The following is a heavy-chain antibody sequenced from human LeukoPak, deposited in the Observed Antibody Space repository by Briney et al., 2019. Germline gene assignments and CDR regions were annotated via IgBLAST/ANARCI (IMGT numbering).Heavy chain of an antibody. CDR3: ARVGVLNWFDP. J-gene: IGHJ5*02. CDR1: GGSISSSPYY. D-gene: IGHD1-26*01. CDR2: IYYSGGT. V-gene: IGHV4-39*01. Sequence: SETLSLTCTVSGGSISSSPYYWGWIRQAPRKGLEWIGNIYYSGGTFYNPSLKSRVTISVDTSKNQFSLELSSVTAADTAVYYCARVGVLNWFDPWGQGTPVTVSS.